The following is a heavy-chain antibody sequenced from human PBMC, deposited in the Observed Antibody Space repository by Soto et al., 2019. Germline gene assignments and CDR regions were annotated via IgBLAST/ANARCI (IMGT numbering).Heavy chain of an antibody. CDR1: GGSISGSSYY. CDR3: RLGGGWKHFAY. Sequence: PSETLSLTCTVSGGSISGSSYYWGWIRQPPGKGLDWIVNIYYSGSTYYTPSLKSRVTISVDTSKNYLYLKLSSVTAADTSVYYCRLGGGWKHFAYWGQGTLVPVSS. V-gene: IGHV4-39*02. D-gene: IGHD2-15*01. CDR2: IYYSGST. J-gene: IGHJ4*02.